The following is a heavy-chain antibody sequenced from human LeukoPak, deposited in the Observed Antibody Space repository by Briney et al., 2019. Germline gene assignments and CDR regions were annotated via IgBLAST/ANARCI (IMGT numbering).Heavy chain of an antibody. CDR2: IYYSGST. V-gene: IGHV4-39*01. Sequence: SETLSLTCTISGGSISSSSYYWDWIGQYPGKGLEWIGSIYYSGSTYYNASLKSRLFISVDTSNNQFSLRLSFVTAADTAVYYCARRRYYDSTGYLDWGQGTLITVSS. D-gene: IGHD3-22*01. CDR1: GGSISSSSYY. CDR3: ARRRYYDSTGYLD. J-gene: IGHJ1*01.